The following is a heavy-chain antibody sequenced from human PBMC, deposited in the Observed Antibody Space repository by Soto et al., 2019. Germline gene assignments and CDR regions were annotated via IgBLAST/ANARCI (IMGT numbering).Heavy chain of an antibody. J-gene: IGHJ6*02. V-gene: IGHV5-51*01. Sequence: GESLKISCKGSGYSFTSYWIGWVRQMPGKGLEWMGIIYPGDSDTRYSPSFQGQVTISADKSISTAYLQWSSLKASGTAMYYCAGGGVRGVITRTRDYYGMAVWGQGTTVTVSS. CDR1: GYSFTSYW. CDR3: AGGGVRGVITRTRDYYGMAV. D-gene: IGHD3-10*01. CDR2: IYPGDSDT.